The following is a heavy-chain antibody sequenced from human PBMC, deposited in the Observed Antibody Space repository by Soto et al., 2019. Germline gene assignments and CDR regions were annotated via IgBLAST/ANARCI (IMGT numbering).Heavy chain of an antibody. V-gene: IGHV1-18*01. J-gene: IGHJ4*02. CDR3: ARKESGYYVGY. D-gene: IGHD3-22*01. Sequence: QVPLVQSGAEVKKHGASVKVSCKASGYTFTSYGISWGRQAPGQGLEWMGWISAYNGNTNYAQKLQGRVTMTTDTSKSTVYMKLSSLSSDDTAVYYCARKESGYYVGYWGQGTLVTVSS. CDR1: GYTFTSYG. CDR2: ISAYNGNT.